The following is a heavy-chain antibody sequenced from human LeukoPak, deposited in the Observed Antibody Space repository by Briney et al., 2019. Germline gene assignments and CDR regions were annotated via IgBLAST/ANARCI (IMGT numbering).Heavy chain of an antibody. CDR1: GFTFSSYS. D-gene: IGHD3-9*01. CDR2: ISSSSSYI. Sequence: PGGSLRLSCAASGFTFSSYSMNWVRQAPGKGLEWVSSISSSSSYIYYADSVKGRFTISRDNAKNSLYLRMNSLRAEDTAVYYCARSYYDILTGYEEENDYWGQGTLVTVSS. V-gene: IGHV3-21*01. CDR3: ARSYYDILTGYEEENDY. J-gene: IGHJ4*02.